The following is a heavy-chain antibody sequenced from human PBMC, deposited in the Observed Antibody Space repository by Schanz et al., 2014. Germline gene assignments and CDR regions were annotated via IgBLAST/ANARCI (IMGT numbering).Heavy chain of an antibody. CDR2: ISWNSGSV. J-gene: IGHJ6*02. CDR1: GFTFDNYA. CDR3: ARSPRMDV. V-gene: IGHV3-9*01. Sequence: EVQLVESGGGLVQPGRSLRLSCAASGFTFDNYAMHWVRQAPGKGLEWVSSISWNSGSVAYADSVKGRFTISRDDAKNSLYLQMNSLKTEDTAVYYCARSPRMDVWGQGTMVTVSS.